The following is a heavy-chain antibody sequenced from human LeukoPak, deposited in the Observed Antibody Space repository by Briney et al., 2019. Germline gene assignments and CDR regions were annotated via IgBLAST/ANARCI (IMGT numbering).Heavy chain of an antibody. CDR1: GFTFSSYA. J-gene: IGHJ6*03. CDR3: ARDYRGNPFDYYYMDV. CDR2: ISGSGGST. V-gene: IGHV3-23*01. D-gene: IGHD4-23*01. Sequence: GGSLRLSCAASGFTFSSYAMSWVRQAPGKGLEWVSAISGSGGSTYYADSVRGRFTISRDNSKNTLYLQMNSLRAEDTAVYYCARDYRGNPFDYYYMDVWGKGTTVTVSS.